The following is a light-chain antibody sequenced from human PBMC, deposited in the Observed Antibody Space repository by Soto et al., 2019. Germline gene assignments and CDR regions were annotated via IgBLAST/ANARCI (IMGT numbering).Light chain of an antibody. Sequence: DLQMTQSPSAVSASVGDSVTITCRASQGVSDWVAWYQQKPGEAPKLLIYVSSSLLSGVPSRFSGTRSGTDFTLTISRLEPEEFAVYYCQKYNNWPWTFGKGTKVDIK. V-gene: IGKV1-12*01. J-gene: IGKJ1*01. CDR2: VSS. CDR1: QGVSDW. CDR3: QKYNNWPWT.